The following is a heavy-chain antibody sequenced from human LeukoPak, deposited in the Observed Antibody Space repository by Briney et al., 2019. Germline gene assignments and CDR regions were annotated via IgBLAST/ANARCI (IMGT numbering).Heavy chain of an antibody. CDR2: IDGEDDT. CDR3: GREVLGAHGGED. D-gene: IGHD3-10*01. CDR1: SGSISTSNYY. Sequence: QTLSLTCTVASGSISTSNYYWGWVRQPPGKALQWLARIDGEDDTYFRPSLESRLTISKDTSKNPVVLTMTDMDPVDTATYYCGREVLGAHGGEDWGQGILVTVSS. J-gene: IGHJ4*02. V-gene: IGHV2-70*18.